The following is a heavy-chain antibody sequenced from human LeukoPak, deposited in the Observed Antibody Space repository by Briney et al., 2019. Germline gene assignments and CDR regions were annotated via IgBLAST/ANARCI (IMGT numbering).Heavy chain of an antibody. CDR1: GGSINDAS. CDR2: IYHSGGT. D-gene: IGHD3-22*01. CDR3: ARGYSGYSYYFDD. Sequence: SETLSLTCTVSGGSINDASWNWIRKPPGQGLEWIGYIYHSGGTNYNPSLKSRVTISLDTSKNQFSLKLSSVTASDTAVYYCARGYSGYSYYFDDWAQGTLVTVSS. V-gene: IGHV4-59*01. J-gene: IGHJ4*02.